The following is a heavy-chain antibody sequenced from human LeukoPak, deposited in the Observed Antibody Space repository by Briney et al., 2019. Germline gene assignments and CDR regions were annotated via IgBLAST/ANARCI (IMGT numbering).Heavy chain of an antibody. D-gene: IGHD5-24*01. CDR2: IYSSGST. V-gene: IGHV4-59*01. CDR1: GASINNYS. CDR3: ARGPTDGYNYGFDY. Sequence: NSSETLSLTCTVSGASINNYSWSWVRQSPGKGLEWIGYIYSSGSTNYNPSHKSRVTLSINTSKTQFSLNLNSVIAADTAIYFCARGPTDGYNYGFDYWGQGTLVTVSS. J-gene: IGHJ4*02.